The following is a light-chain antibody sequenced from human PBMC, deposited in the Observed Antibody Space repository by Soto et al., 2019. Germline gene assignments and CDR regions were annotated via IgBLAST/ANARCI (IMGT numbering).Light chain of an antibody. CDR2: AAS. J-gene: IGKJ1*01. Sequence: DIQLAQSPSSLSASVGDRVTITCRTSQSINIYLNWYLQKPGKAPKLLIYAASTLQGGVPSRFTGSESGTDFTLTISSLQPEDFATYYCQQSYSAPWTFGQGNKVEIK. V-gene: IGKV1-39*01. CDR3: QQSYSAPWT. CDR1: QSINIY.